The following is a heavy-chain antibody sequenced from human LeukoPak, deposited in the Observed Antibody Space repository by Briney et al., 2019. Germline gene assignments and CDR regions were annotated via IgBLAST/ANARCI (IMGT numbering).Heavy chain of an antibody. J-gene: IGHJ4*02. CDR1: GGSFSGYY. Sequence: SETLSLTCAVYGGSFSGYYWSWIRQPPGKGLEWIGEINHSGSTNYNPSLKRRVTISVGTSKNQFSLKLSSVTAADTAVYYCARKPFHFDYWGQGTLVTVSS. V-gene: IGHV4-34*01. CDR3: ARKPFHFDY. CDR2: INHSGST. D-gene: IGHD1-14*01.